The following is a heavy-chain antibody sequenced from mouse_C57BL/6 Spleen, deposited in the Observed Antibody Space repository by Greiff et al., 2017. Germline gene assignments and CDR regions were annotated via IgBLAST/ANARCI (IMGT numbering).Heavy chain of an antibody. CDR2: IYPGDGDT. CDR1: GYAFSSSW. D-gene: IGHD1-1*01. J-gene: IGHJ2*01. V-gene: IGHV1-82*01. Sequence: QVQLQQSGPELVKPGASVKISCKASGYAFSSSWMNWVKQRPGKGLEWIGRIYPGDGDTNYNGKFKGKATLTADKSSSTAYMQLSSLTSEDSAVYFCAREDGHYYGSSFDYWGQGTTLTVSS. CDR3: AREDGHYYGSSFDY.